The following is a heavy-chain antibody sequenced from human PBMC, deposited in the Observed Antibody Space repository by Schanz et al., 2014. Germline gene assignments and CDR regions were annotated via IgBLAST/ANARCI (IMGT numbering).Heavy chain of an antibody. Sequence: EVQLLESGGGLVRPGGSLRLSCAASGFTFSNYAMSWVRQAPGKGLKWVSTISASGGSTYYADSVKGRFTISRDNSKNILYLQMNSLRAEDTAVYYCAKARRKSNCSGGRCFHYSYYGMDVWGQGTTVTVSS. D-gene: IGHD2-15*01. J-gene: IGHJ6*02. CDR2: ISASGGST. CDR3: AKARRKSNCSGGRCFHYSYYGMDV. CDR1: GFTFSNYA. V-gene: IGHV3-23*01.